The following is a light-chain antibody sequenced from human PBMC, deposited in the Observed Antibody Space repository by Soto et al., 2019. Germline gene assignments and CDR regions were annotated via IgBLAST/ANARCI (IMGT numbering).Light chain of an antibody. Sequence: QSVLTQPASVSGSPGQSITISCTGSSSDLGTFNLVSWYQQHPGKAPKLLIYEVNGRPSGVSNRFSGSKSGTTASLTISGLQTDDGADYFCCSYAGTNTYVFGGGTKVTVL. V-gene: IGLV2-23*02. CDR1: SSDLGTFNL. CDR3: CSYAGTNTYV. J-gene: IGLJ1*01. CDR2: EVN.